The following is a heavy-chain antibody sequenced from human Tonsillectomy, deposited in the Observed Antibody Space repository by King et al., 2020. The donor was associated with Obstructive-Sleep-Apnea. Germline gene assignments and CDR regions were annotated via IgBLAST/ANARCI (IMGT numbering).Heavy chain of an antibody. D-gene: IGHD3-22*01. V-gene: IGHV3-48*04. CDR2: ISSISSTI. CDR1: GFTFSSYG. CDR3: ARTLPLRDGSSGYYGVGLDY. J-gene: IGHJ4*02. Sequence: VQLVESGGGLVQPGGSLRLSCAASGFTFSSYGMNWVRQAPGKGLEWVLYISSISSTIYYADSVKGRFTISRDNAKNSLYLQMNSLRAEDTAVYYCARTLPLRDGSSGYYGVGLDYWGQGSLVTVSS.